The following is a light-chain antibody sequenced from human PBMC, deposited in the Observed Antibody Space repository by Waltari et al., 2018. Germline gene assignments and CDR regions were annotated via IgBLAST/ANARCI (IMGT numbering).Light chain of an antibody. J-gene: IGLJ1*01. CDR2: GNS. CDR1: SSNIGAGYD. CDR3: QSYDSSLSGSNV. V-gene: IGLV1-40*01. Sequence: QSVLTQPPSVSGAPGQRVTISCTGSSSNIGAGYDVHWYQQLPGTAPKLLSYGNSKRPAGVPDRFSCSKSGTSAALAITVLQAEDEADYYGQSYDSSLSGSNVFGTGTKVTVL.